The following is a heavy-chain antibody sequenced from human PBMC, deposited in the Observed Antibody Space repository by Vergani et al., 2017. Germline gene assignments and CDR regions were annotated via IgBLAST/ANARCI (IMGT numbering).Heavy chain of an antibody. CDR3: ARVRRGFFEAGNREVDY. V-gene: IGHV4-31*03. Sequence: QVQLQESGPGLVKPSQTLSLTCTVSGGSISSGGYYWSWIRQHPGKGLEWIGYIYYSGSTYYNPSLKSRVTISVDTSKTQFSLKLSSVTAADTAVYYCARVRRGFFEAGNREVDYWGQGTLVTVSS. CDR1: GGSISSGGYY. CDR2: IYYSGST. D-gene: IGHD6-19*01. J-gene: IGHJ4*02.